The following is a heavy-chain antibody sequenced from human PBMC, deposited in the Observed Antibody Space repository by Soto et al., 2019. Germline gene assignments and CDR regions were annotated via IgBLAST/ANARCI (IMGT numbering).Heavy chain of an antibody. Sequence: SETLSLICNVSGGSLRPYFWTWIRQPPEKGLEWIGHIYYSGSTNYNPSLQSRLAISLDTSKKHFSLNLSSVTAADTAMYFCARGGASGTTVDFWGPGTLVTVSS. V-gene: IGHV4-59*01. D-gene: IGHD1-1*01. CDR2: IYYSGST. J-gene: IGHJ4*02. CDR1: GGSLRPYF. CDR3: ARGGASGTTVDF.